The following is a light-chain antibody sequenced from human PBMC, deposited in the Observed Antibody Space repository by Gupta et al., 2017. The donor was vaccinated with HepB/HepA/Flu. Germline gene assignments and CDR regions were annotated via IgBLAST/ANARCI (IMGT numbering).Light chain of an antibody. V-gene: IGKV3-15*01. J-gene: IGKJ1*01. CDR3: QQESNGHYSWT. Sequence: EIVMTQSPATLSVSPGEIASLSCMASQTIASNLAWYQKKPGQAPRLLIFGASPRAKVFPARFSGRGPQPAVIITIVSRQSADFEVHFCQQESNGHYSWTFGQGTKVEIK. CDR1: QTIASN. CDR2: GAS.